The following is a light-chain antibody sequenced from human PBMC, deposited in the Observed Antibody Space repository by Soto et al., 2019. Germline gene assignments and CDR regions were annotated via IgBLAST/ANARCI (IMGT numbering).Light chain of an antibody. CDR3: QQYGSSPGT. V-gene: IGKV3-20*01. CDR2: GAS. Sequence: EILMTQSPATLSVSTGERATLSCRASQSISSNLSWYQQKPGQAPKLIIFGASIRATDVPDRFSGSGSGTAFTLTISRLEPEDFAVYYCQQYGSSPGTFGQGTKV. CDR1: QSISSN. J-gene: IGKJ1*01.